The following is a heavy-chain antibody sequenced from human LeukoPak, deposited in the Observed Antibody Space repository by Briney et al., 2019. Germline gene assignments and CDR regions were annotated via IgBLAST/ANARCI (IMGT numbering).Heavy chain of an antibody. CDR2: ISHSSST. CDR1: YSSFSSDYF. V-gene: IGHV4-38-2*01. D-gene: IGHD3-22*01. CDR3: ARHLCYYESGPAGHFDY. Sequence: SXTLSLTCSVSYSSFSSDYFWGWIRQPPGKGLEWIGSISHSSSTYYNPSLKSRVTISLATSKNQFSLRLRSVTAADTAVYYCARHLCYYESGPAGHFDYWGQGTLVTVSS. J-gene: IGHJ4*02.